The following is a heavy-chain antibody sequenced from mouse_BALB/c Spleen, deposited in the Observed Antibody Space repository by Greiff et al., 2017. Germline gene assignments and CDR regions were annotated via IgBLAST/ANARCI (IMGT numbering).Heavy chain of an antibody. CDR3: ALSTMITTPFAY. J-gene: IGHJ3*01. CDR1: GFTFSSFG. D-gene: IGHD2-4*01. Sequence: EVQRVESGGGLVQPGGSRKLSCAASGFTFSSFGMHWVRQAPEKGLELVAYISSGSSTIYYADTVKGRFTISRDNPKNTLFLQMTSLRSEDTAMYYCALSTMITTPFAYWGQGTLVTVSA. V-gene: IGHV5-17*02. CDR2: ISSGSSTI.